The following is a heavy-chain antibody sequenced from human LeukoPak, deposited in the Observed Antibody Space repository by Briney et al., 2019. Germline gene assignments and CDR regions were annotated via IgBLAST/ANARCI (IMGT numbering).Heavy chain of an antibody. CDR3: ARHQAGVGITMVPAPGHYYGMDV. V-gene: IGHV3-21*01. Sequence: GGSLRLSCAASGFTFINYSMNWVRQAPGKGLEWVSSISSSSSYIYYADSVKGRFTISRDNAKISLYLQMNSLRDEDTAVYYCARHQAGVGITMVPAPGHYYGMDVWGQGTTVTVSS. CDR2: ISSSSSYI. J-gene: IGHJ6*02. CDR1: GFTFINYS. D-gene: IGHD3-10*01.